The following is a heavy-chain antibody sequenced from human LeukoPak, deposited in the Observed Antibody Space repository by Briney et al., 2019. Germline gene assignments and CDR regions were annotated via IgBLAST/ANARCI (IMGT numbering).Heavy chain of an antibody. CDR2: IYHGGST. J-gene: IGHJ4*02. CDR3: ARGPSVVTDSTLDY. CDR1: GGPISSSNW. D-gene: IGHD3-22*01. Sequence: SETLSLTCAVSGGPISSSNWWSWVRQPPGKGLEWIGEIYHGGSTNYNPSLKSRVTISVDKSKNQFSLKLSSVTAADTAVYYCARGPSVVTDSTLDYWGQGTLVTVSS. V-gene: IGHV4-4*02.